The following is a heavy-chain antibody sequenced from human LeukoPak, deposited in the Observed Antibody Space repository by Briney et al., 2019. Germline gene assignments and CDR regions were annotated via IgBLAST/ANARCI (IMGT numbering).Heavy chain of an antibody. CDR1: GYAFTSYY. CDR2: INPSGNST. CDR3: ARDAVASTPYYYYYYMDV. D-gene: IGHD2-21*01. Sequence: ASVKVSCKASGYAFTSYYMHWVRQAPGQGLEWMGIINPSGNSTTYAQKFQGRVTMTRDMSTSTVYMELSTLRSEDTAVYCCARDAVASTPYYYYYYMDVWGKGTTVTVSS. V-gene: IGHV1-46*01. J-gene: IGHJ6*03.